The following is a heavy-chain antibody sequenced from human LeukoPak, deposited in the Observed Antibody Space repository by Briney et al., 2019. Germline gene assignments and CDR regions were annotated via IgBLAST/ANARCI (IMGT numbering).Heavy chain of an antibody. V-gene: IGHV3-23*01. CDR1: GFTFSSYA. CDR3: GAWLRPVEY. CDR2: IWSGGGA. J-gene: IGHJ4*02. D-gene: IGHD5-12*01. Sequence: PGGSLRLSCAASGFTFSSYAMSWVRQAPGKGPEWVSVIWSGGGAYYADSVKGRFTISRDISKNTLYLQMNSLRPEDTAVYYCGAWLRPVEYWGQGTLVTVSS.